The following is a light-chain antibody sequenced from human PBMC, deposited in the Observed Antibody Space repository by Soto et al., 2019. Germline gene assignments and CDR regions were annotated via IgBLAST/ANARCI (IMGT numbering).Light chain of an antibody. CDR2: GAS. J-gene: IGKJ1*01. CDR1: QSVGSS. V-gene: IGKV3-20*01. Sequence: EIVLTQSPGTLSLSPGERATLSCRASQSVGSSLSWYQQKPGQAPRLLFYGASNRATAIPDRFSGSGFGTDFTLTITRLEPEDFAVYYCQQYGNSPWTFGQGTKVDIK. CDR3: QQYGNSPWT.